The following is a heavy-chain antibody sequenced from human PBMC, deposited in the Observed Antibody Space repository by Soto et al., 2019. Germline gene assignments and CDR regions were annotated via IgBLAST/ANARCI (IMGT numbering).Heavy chain of an antibody. Sequence: QLVESGGRGVQPGRSLRLSCAASEFTFSSYAMHWVRQAPGRGLEWVALISFDGSNEYYADSVKGRFIISRDNSKNMVYLQMNSLRPDVTAIYYCARPIPQWSYHYGMDVWGQGTTVTVSS. CDR3: ARPIPQWSYHYGMDV. D-gene: IGHD6-19*01. V-gene: IGHV3-30-3*01. CDR1: EFTFSSYA. CDR2: ISFDGSNE. J-gene: IGHJ6*02.